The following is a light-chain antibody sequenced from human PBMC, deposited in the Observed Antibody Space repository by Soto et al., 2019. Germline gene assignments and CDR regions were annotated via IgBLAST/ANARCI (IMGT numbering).Light chain of an antibody. V-gene: IGKV1-39*01. CDR2: AAS. J-gene: IGKJ5*01. CDR1: QTISIY. Sequence: DVQVAQSPSSLSASVGDRVTITCRTSQTISIYLNWYQQRPGEAPRLLIFAASTLQSGVPSRFSGSGSGTDFTLTISSLQPEDFATYYCQQTYSAVTFGQGTRLETK. CDR3: QQTYSAVT.